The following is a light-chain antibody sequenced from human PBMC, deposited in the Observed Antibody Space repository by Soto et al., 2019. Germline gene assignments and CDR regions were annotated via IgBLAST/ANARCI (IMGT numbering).Light chain of an antibody. CDR2: GAS. J-gene: IGKJ2*01. V-gene: IGKV3-20*01. Sequence: IVLTQSPGTLSLSPGERATLSCRASQSVSSSYLAWYQQKPGQAPRLLIYGASSRATGIPDRFSGSGSGTDFTLTISRLESEDFAVYYCQQYGSSSYTFGQGTKLEIK. CDR1: QSVSSSY. CDR3: QQYGSSSYT.